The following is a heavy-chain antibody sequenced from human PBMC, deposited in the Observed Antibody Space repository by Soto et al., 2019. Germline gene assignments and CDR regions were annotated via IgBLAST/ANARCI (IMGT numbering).Heavy chain of an antibody. CDR2: ISYDGTNK. CDR3: ARDPKTSGGQHWAFNYFDS. D-gene: IGHD7-27*01. CDR1: GFSFSISP. Sequence: GGSLRLSCAASGFSFSISPMHWVRQAPGKGPEWVALISYDGTNKFYADSVKGRFTISRDSSKSTLYLQVDSLRPEDAAVYYCARDPKTSGGQHWAFNYFDSWGQGTLVTAAS. V-gene: IGHV3-30-3*01. J-gene: IGHJ4*02.